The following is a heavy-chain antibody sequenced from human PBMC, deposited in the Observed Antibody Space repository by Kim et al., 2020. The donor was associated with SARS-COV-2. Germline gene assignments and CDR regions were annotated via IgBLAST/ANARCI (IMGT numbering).Heavy chain of an antibody. J-gene: IGHJ4*02. V-gene: IGHV1-18*01. CDR1: GYTFTSYG. D-gene: IGHD3-22*01. Sequence: ASVKVSCKASGYTFTSYGISWVRQAPGQGLEWMGWISAYNGNTNYPQKLQGRVTMTTDTSTSTAYMELRSLRSDDTAVYYCARDQFPFYYDSSGHYYFDYWGQGTLVTVSS. CDR3: ARDQFPFYYDSSGHYYFDY. CDR2: ISAYNGNT.